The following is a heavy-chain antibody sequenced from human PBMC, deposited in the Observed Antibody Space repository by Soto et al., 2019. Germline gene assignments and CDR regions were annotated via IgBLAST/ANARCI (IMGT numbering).Heavy chain of an antibody. CDR1: GYSFTSYW. Sequence: GESLKISCKGSGYSFTSYWIGWVRQMPGKGLEWMGIIYPGDSDTRYSPSFQGQVTISADKSISTAYLQWSSLKASDTAMYYCARIHYYGSGSYYTHYYYYMDVWGKGTTVTVSS. CDR2: IYPGDSDT. D-gene: IGHD3-10*01. CDR3: ARIHYYGSGSYYTHYYYYMDV. V-gene: IGHV5-51*01. J-gene: IGHJ6*03.